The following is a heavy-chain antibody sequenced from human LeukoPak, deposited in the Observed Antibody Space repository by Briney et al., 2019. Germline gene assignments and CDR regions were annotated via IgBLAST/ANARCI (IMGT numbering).Heavy chain of an antibody. Sequence: GGSLRLSCAASGFTFSNYGMHWVRQAPGKGLEWVAVLSYDGRNKYYADSVKGRFTISRDNSKNTLYLQMNSLRAEDTAVYFCAKDRDYGASGYYFDYWGQGTLVTVSS. CDR2: LSYDGRNK. V-gene: IGHV3-30*18. CDR1: GFTFSNYG. D-gene: IGHD4-17*01. CDR3: AKDRDYGASGYYFDY. J-gene: IGHJ4*02.